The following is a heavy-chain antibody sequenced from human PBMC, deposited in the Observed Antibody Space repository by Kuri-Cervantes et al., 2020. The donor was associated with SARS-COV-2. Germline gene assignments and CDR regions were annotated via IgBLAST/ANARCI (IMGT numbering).Heavy chain of an antibody. CDR1: GFTFSSYA. V-gene: IGHV3-53*04. CDR3: ARVRGSNYGDYGWFDP. J-gene: IGHJ5*02. CDR2: IYSGGST. Sequence: GESLKISCAASGFTFSSYAMSWVRQAPGKGLEWVSVIYSGGSTYYADSVKGRFTISRHNSKNTLYLQMNSLRAEDTAVYYCARVRGSNYGDYGWFDPWGQGTLVTVSS. D-gene: IGHD4-17*01.